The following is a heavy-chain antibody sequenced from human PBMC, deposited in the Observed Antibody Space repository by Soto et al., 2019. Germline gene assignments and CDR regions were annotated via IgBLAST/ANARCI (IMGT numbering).Heavy chain of an antibody. Sequence: GASVKVSCTASGFTFTISAMQWVRQARGQRLEWIGWIVVGSGNTNYAQKFQGRVTITADESTSTAYMELSSLRSEDTAVYYCARDTADVRGVISPFDYWGQGTLVTVSS. J-gene: IGHJ4*02. CDR2: IVVGSGNT. V-gene: IGHV1-58*02. D-gene: IGHD3-10*01. CDR1: GFTFTISA. CDR3: ARDTADVRGVISPFDY.